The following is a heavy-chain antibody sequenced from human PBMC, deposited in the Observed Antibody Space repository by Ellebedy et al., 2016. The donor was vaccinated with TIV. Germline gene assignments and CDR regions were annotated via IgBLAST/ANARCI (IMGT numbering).Heavy chain of an antibody. CDR2: IKSDGTGI. V-gene: IGHV3-74*01. J-gene: IGHJ2*01. CDR1: GFTFSNSG. Sequence: PGGSLRLSCAASGFTFSNSGMHWVRQAPGKGLVWVSRIKSDGTGISYADSVKGRFTISRDNAKNTLYLQMNSLRAEDTAVYYCARDLDTGAGWYFDLWGRGTLVTVSS. CDR3: ARDLDTGAGWYFDL. D-gene: IGHD1-14*01.